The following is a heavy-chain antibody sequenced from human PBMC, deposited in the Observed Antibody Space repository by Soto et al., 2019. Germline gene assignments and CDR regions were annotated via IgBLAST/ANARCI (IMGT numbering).Heavy chain of an antibody. CDR2: IFSSGST. D-gene: IGHD1-1*01. CDR3: ARGMDNNKVGW. CDR1: GDSVSRADSY. Sequence: QVQLQESGPGLVKPSETLSLTCTVSGDSVSRADSYWSWIRQPPGKGLEWIGYIFSSGSTEYNPSRRGRVITSVGTSKNQVSLKLSTVTAADTAVYFCARGMDNNKVGWWGQGTLVTVSA. V-gene: IGHV4-61*08. J-gene: IGHJ4*02.